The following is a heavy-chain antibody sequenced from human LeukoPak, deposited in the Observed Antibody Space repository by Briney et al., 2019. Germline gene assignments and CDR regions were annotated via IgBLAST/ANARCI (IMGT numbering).Heavy chain of an antibody. CDR1: GFTFSSYA. D-gene: IGHD6-13*01. CDR2: ISHSGAST. CDR3: ARHLGYSSSHTDY. Sequence: GGSLRLSCAASGFTFSSYAMSWVRQAPGKGLEWVSAISHSGASTNYADSVEGRFTIARDNSKNTLFLQMHNLRADDTAVYYRARHLGYSSSHTDYWGQGTRVTVSS. V-gene: IGHV3-23*01. J-gene: IGHJ4*02.